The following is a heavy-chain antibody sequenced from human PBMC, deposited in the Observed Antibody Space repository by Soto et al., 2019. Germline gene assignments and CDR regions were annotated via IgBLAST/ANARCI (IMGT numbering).Heavy chain of an antibody. D-gene: IGHD2-2*01. Sequence: PGRSLTLSCAASGLSFNKYGMHWVRQAPGKGLECVAYVSSDGSNQYYADYVKGRFTISRDNSKSTLFLQLDSLRVDDTAVYYCAKDRVIQLLPIWPDPSGQGTLVTVSS. CDR2: VSSDGSNQ. CDR1: GLSFNKYG. CDR3: AKDRVIQLLPIWPDP. J-gene: IGHJ5*02. V-gene: IGHV3-30*18.